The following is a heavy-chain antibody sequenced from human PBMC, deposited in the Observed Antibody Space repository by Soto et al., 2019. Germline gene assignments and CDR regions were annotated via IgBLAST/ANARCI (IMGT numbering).Heavy chain of an antibody. V-gene: IGHV3-33*01. CDR1: GFTFSSYG. CDR2: IWYDGSNK. D-gene: IGHD3-3*01. CDR3: ARDYDFWSGYYTGTGSP. J-gene: IGHJ5*02. Sequence: QVQLVESGGGVVQPGRSLRLSCAASGFTFSSYGMHWVRQAPGKGLEWVAVIWYDGSNKYYADSVKGRFTISRDNSKNTLYLQVNSLRAEDTAVYYCARDYDFWSGYYTGTGSPWGQGTLVTVSS.